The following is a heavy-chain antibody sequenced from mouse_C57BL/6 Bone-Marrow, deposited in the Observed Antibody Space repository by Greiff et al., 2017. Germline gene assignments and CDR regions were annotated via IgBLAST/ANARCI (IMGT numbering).Heavy chain of an antibody. CDR1: GYTFTSYW. D-gene: IGHD2-1*01. CDR3: ARPRGNYRFAY. J-gene: IGHJ3*01. Sequence: QVQLKQPGAELVRPGTSVKLSCKASGYTFTSYWMHWVKQRPGQGLEWIGVIDPSDSYTNYNQKFKGKATLTVDTSSSTAYMQLSSLTSEDSAVYYCARPRGNYRFAYWGQGTLVTVSA. V-gene: IGHV1-59*01. CDR2: IDPSDSYT.